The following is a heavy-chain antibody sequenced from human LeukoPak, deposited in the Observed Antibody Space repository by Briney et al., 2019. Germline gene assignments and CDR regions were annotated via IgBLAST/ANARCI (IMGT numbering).Heavy chain of an antibody. Sequence: SETLSLTCTVSGGSISSHYWSWIRQPPGKGLEWIGYIYYSGSTNYNPSLKSRVTISVDTSKNQFSLKLSSVTAADTAVYYCARVGRAAAGRVWFDPWGQGTLVTVSS. CDR2: IYYSGST. D-gene: IGHD6-13*01. CDR3: ARVGRAAAGRVWFDP. V-gene: IGHV4-59*11. J-gene: IGHJ5*02. CDR1: GGSISSHY.